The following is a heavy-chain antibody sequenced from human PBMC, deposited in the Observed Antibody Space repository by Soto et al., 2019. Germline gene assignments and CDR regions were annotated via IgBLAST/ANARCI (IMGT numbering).Heavy chain of an antibody. CDR1: GGSISSYY. Sequence: SETLSLTCTVSGGSISSYYWSWIRQPPGKGLEWIGYIYYSGSTNYNPSLKSRVTISVGTSKNQFSLKLSSVTTADTAVYYCVRQTYFWSLPNWFDPWGQGTLVTVSS. CDR2: IYYSGST. D-gene: IGHD3-3*01. V-gene: IGHV4-59*08. CDR3: VRQTYFWSLPNWFDP. J-gene: IGHJ5*02.